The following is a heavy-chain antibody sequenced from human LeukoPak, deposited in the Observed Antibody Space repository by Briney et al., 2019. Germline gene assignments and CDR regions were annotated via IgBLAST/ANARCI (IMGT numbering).Heavy chain of an antibody. J-gene: IGHJ4*02. CDR2: TYHSGAT. V-gene: IGHV4-4*02. CDR3: ARRSGGFDY. Sequence: SETLSLTCAVSGGSTSSNNWWSWVRQFPGKGLQWIGETYHSGATNSNPSLKSRVTISVDKSKSQFSLKLSSVTAADTAVYYCARRSGGFDYWGQGTLVTVSS. D-gene: IGHD3-10*01. CDR1: GGSTSSNNW.